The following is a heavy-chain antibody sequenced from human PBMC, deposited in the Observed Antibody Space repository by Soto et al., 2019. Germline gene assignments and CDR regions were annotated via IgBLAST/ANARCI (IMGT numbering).Heavy chain of an antibody. CDR1: GFTFSSYA. V-gene: IGHV3-30-3*01. CDR3: ARDRTTHYDFWSGSQRDYYYYYGMDV. Sequence: PGGSLRLSCAASGFTFSSYAMHWVRQAPGKGLEWVAVISYDGSNKYYADSVKGRFTISRDNSKNTLYLQMNSLRAEDTAVYYCARDRTTHYDFWSGSQRDYYYYYGMDVWGQGTTVT. CDR2: ISYDGSNK. J-gene: IGHJ6*02. D-gene: IGHD3-3*01.